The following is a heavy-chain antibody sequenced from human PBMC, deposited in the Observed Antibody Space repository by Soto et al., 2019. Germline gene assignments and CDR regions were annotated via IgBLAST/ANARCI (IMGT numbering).Heavy chain of an antibody. Sequence: ASVKASCKASGYTFTTHEINWVRQATGQGLEWTGRMNPNDGNTGYAQKLQGIVTMTRNTSVTTAYMELSGLRSDDTAVYYCARGPRESGEWLLFDYWGQGALVTVSS. J-gene: IGHJ4*02. V-gene: IGHV1-8*01. CDR3: ARGPRESGEWLLFDY. D-gene: IGHD3-3*01. CDR2: MNPNDGNT. CDR1: GYTFTTHE.